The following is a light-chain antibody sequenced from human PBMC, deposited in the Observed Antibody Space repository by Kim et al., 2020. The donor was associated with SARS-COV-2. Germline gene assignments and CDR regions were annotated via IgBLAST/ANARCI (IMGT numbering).Light chain of an antibody. CDR2: KDS. V-gene: IGLV3-27*01. J-gene: IGLJ2*01. CDR3: YPTADNNLV. Sequence: VSPGQPARTTCSGNVLAKKKYARWFQQKPGHAPVLVIYKDSDRPSGIPERFSGSSSETTVTFTISAAQVEDEADYYCYPTADNNLVFGGGTQLTVL. CDR1: VLAKKKY.